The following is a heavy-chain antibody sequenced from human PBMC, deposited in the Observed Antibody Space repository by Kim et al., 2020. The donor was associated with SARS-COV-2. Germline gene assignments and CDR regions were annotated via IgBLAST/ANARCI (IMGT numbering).Heavy chain of an antibody. Sequence: GGSLRLSCAASGFTFGDYAMHWVRQAPGKGLEWVSGISWNGGSMGYADSVKGRFTISRDNARNSLYLQMNSLSVEDTALYYCAKALRSGTYYLFDYWGQGTLVTVSS. CDR2: ISWNGGSM. CDR3: AKALRSGTYYLFDY. J-gene: IGHJ4*02. D-gene: IGHD3-10*01. V-gene: IGHV3-9*01. CDR1: GFTFGDYA.